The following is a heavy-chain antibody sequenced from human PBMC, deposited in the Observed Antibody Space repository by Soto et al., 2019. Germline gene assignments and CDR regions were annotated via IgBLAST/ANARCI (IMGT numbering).Heavy chain of an antibody. CDR1: GYTFTGYY. J-gene: IGHJ5*02. V-gene: IGHV1-2*04. CDR3: AREYPGIAAAHVTWFDP. D-gene: IGHD6-13*01. Sequence: QVQLVQSGAEVKKPGASGKGSCKASGYTFTGYYQHWLRQAPGQGLECMGWINPNSGGTNYAQKFQGWVTMTRDKSISTAYMELSRLRSDDTAVYCFAREYPGIAAAHVTWFDPWGQGTLVTVSS. CDR2: INPNSGGT.